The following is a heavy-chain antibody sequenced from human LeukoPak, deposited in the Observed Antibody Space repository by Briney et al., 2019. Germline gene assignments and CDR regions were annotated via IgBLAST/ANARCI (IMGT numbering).Heavy chain of an antibody. J-gene: IGHJ5*02. CDR1: GFTFSSYA. Sequence: GGSLRLSCAASGFTFSSYAMSWVRQAPGKGLEWVSSISRSGTSTYYADSVKGRFTISRDNSKNTLYLQMNSLRAEDTAVYYCAKGLKCSSASRHKGWFDPWGQGTLVTVSS. CDR2: ISRSGTST. D-gene: IGHD2-2*01. CDR3: AKGLKCSSASRHKGWFDP. V-gene: IGHV3-23*01.